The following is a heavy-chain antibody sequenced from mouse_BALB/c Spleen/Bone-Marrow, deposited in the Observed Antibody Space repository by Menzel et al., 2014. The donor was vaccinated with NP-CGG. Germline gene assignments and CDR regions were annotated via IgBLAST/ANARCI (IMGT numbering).Heavy chain of an antibody. V-gene: IGHV1-7*01. CDR3: ARWGDDGTFDY. J-gene: IGHJ2*01. Sequence: QVQLQQSGAELAKPGASVKMSCKASGYTITSYWMHWVKQRPGQGLEWIGYINPSTGYTEYNQKFKDKATLSADKSSSTAYMQLSSLTSEDSAVYYCARWGDDGTFDYWGQGTTLTVSS. D-gene: IGHD2-12*01. CDR2: INPSTGYT. CDR1: GYTITSYW.